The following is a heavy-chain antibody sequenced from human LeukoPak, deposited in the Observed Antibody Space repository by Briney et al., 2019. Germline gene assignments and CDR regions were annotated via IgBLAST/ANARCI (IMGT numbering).Heavy chain of an antibody. V-gene: IGHV3-48*03. D-gene: IGHD2-15*01. CDR1: GFTFSSYE. Sequence: GGSLRLSCAASGFTFSSYEMNWVRQAPGKGLEWVSYISSSGSTIYYADSVKGRFTISRDNAKNSLYLQMNSLRAEDTALYYCARDGADSGGMGGGFDYWGQGTLVTVSS. J-gene: IGHJ4*02. CDR2: ISSSGSTI. CDR3: ARDGADSGGMGGGFDY.